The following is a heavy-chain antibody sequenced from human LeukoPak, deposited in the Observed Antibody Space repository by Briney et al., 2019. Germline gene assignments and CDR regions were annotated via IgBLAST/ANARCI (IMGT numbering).Heavy chain of an antibody. J-gene: IGHJ6*02. V-gene: IGHV4-39*07. CDR3: ARDRPPVVAAYYGMDV. CDR2: IYYSGST. CDR1: GGSISSYY. D-gene: IGHD2-15*01. Sequence: PSETLSLTCTVSGGSISSYYWGWIRQPPGKGLEWIGSIYYSGSTYYNPSLKSRVTISVDTSKNQFSLKLSSVTAADTAVYYCARDRPPVVAAYYGMDVWGQGTTVTVSS.